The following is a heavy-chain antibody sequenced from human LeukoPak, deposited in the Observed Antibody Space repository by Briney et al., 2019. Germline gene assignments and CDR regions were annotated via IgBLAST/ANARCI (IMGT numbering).Heavy chain of an antibody. D-gene: IGHD2-21*01. V-gene: IGHV3-33*01. J-gene: IGHJ4*02. CDR1: GLTFSNYG. CDR3: ARGGEPDYFDY. CDR2: IWFDGSDK. Sequence: PGRSLRLSCAASGLTFSNYGMHWVRQAPGKGLEWVALIWFDGSDKYYADSVQGRFTISRDNSENTLSLQVSSLRAEDTAIYYCARGGEPDYFDYWGQGTLVTVSS.